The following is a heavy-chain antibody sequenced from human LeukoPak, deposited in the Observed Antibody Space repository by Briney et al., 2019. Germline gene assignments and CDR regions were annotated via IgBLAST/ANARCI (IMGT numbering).Heavy chain of an antibody. CDR2: ITQDGSEK. D-gene: IGHD3-3*01. CDR3: ARVMRYYDFWSGYYPRHFDY. CDR1: GFTFSSHW. Sequence: GSLRLSCAASGFTFSSHWMSWVRQAPGKGPEWVANITQDGSEKYYVDSVKGRFTISRDNAKNSLYLQMNSLRAEDTAVYYCARVMRYYDFWSGYYPRHFDYWGQGTLVTVSS. V-gene: IGHV3-7*01. J-gene: IGHJ4*02.